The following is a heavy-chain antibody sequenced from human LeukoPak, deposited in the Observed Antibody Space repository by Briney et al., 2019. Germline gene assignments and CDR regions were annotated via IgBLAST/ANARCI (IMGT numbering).Heavy chain of an antibody. CDR1: GFTFSSYG. CDR3: ARAMYSSSWYYDY. J-gene: IGHJ4*02. CDR2: IWYDGSNK. D-gene: IGHD6-13*01. Sequence: PGGSLRLSCAASGFTFSSYGMHWVRQAPGKGLEWVAVIWYDGSNKYYADSVKGRFTISRDNSKNTLYLQMNSLRAEDTAVYYCARAMYSSSWYYDYWGQGTLVTVSS. V-gene: IGHV3-33*01.